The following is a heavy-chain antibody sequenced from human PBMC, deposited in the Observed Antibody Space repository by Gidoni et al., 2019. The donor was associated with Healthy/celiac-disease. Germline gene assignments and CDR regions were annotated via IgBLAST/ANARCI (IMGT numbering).Heavy chain of an antibody. Sequence: SGFTFSSYWMSWVRQAPGKGLEWVANIKQDGSEKYYVDSVKGRFTISRDNAKNSLYLQMNSLRAEDTAVYYCARAPKYYDILTGYYKSPSTYYFDYWGQGTLVTVSS. V-gene: IGHV3-7*04. D-gene: IGHD3-9*01. J-gene: IGHJ4*02. CDR1: GFTFSSYW. CDR3: ARAPKYYDILTGYYKSPSTYYFDY. CDR2: IKQDGSEK.